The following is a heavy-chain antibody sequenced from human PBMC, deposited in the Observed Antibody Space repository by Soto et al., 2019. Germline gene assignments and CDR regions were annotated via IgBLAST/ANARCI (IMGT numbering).Heavy chain of an antibody. D-gene: IGHD2-15*01. V-gene: IGHV4-31*03. CDR3: ARDAPGVAPQ. CDR2: SNYRGTT. J-gene: IGHJ4*02. Sequence: QVQLQESGPGLVKPSQTLSLICTVSGDSVISGYTYLNWIRQHPERVLEWMGYSNYRGTTNYHPALKSRLLRSVDTSANQFSLRLTSVTAADTAVYYCARDAPGVAPQWGQGALVTVSS. CDR1: GDSVISGYTY.